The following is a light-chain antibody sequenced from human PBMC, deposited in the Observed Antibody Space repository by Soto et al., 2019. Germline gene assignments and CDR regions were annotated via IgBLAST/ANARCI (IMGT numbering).Light chain of an antibody. V-gene: IGLV2-14*01. CDR2: EVT. CDR1: TSDVGAYNY. CDR3: TSYRSTTTPVV. J-gene: IGLJ2*01. Sequence: QSVLTQPASVSGSPGQSITISCTGTTSDVGAYNYVSWYQQHPGNAPKLMIYEVTNRPSGVSNRFSGSKSGNTASLTISGVQAEDEADYYCTSYRSTTTPVVFGGGTKVTVL.